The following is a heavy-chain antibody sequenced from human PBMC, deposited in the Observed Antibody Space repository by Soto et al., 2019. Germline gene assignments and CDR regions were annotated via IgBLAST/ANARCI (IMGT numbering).Heavy chain of an antibody. CDR2: IIPIFGTA. CDR1: GGTFSSYA. D-gene: IGHD3-22*01. Sequence: QVQLVQSGAEVKKPGSSVKVSCKASGGTFSSYAISWVRQAPGQGLEWMGGIIPIFGTANYAQKFQGRVTITADESTSTAYMDLSSLRSEDTAVYYCARDRKVVVITPGYYYGMDVWGQGTTVTVSS. V-gene: IGHV1-69*01. CDR3: ARDRKVVVITPGYYYGMDV. J-gene: IGHJ6*02.